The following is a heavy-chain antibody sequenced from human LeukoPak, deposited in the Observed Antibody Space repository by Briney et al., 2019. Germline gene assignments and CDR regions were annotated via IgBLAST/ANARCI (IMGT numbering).Heavy chain of an antibody. CDR2: INSDGSTT. J-gene: IGHJ4*02. CDR1: GYTFSTYW. D-gene: IGHD3-16*01. Sequence: GGSLRLSCAASGYTFSTYWMHWVRQAPGQGLVWVSRINSDGSTTSYADSVKGRFTISRDNAKNTLYLHMNSLRAEDTAVYYCARDLRGIGDETAYWGQGTLVTVSS. CDR3: ARDLRGIGDETAY. V-gene: IGHV3-74*01.